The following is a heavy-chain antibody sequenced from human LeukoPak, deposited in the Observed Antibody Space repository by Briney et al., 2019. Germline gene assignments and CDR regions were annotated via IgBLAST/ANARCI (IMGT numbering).Heavy chain of an antibody. D-gene: IGHD6-19*01. V-gene: IGHV3-23*01. CDR2: IFGSGGSA. Sequence: GGSLRLSCEASGFTFGSYAMYWVRQAPGKGLEWVAGIFGSGGSAHYADSAKGRFTISRDNSKNTVYLQINSLRAEDTAVYYCGKTTTGYSSGQKPAWPVDYWGQGTLVTVSS. J-gene: IGHJ4*02. CDR1: GFTFGSYA. CDR3: GKTTTGYSSGQKPAWPVDY.